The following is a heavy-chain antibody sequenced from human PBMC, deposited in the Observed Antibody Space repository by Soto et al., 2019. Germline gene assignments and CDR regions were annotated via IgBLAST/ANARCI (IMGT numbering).Heavy chain of an antibody. D-gene: IGHD1-1*01. J-gene: IGHJ6*02. CDR2: FYRGGST. CDR1: GFSVSDSS. V-gene: IGHV3-53*02. CDR3: ARDLGWKDLLNTYYYGLDV. Sequence: EVQLVKTGGGWIQPGGDLRLSCEVSGFSVSDSSMSWVRQAPGKGLEWVSVFYRGGSTDYADSVKGRGTVSRDTFKNTLFLQMDSLTVEDTAVYFCARDLGWKDLLNTYYYGLDVWGQGTTVTVS.